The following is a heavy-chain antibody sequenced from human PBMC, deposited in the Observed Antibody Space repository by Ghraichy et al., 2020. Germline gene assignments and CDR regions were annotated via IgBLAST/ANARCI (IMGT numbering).Heavy chain of an antibody. D-gene: IGHD4-11*01. CDR3: TTVPKGVALDGMTTLSYCMYV. Sequence: GGSLRLSCAASGLTFSNAWMSWVRQAPGKGLEWVGHIKSKNDGGTTDYAAPVKGRFTISRDDSQNTLNLQMYTLKTEDTGVYYCTTVPKGVALDGMTTLSYCMYVWGQGTTVTVSS. J-gene: IGHJ6*02. CDR2: IKSKNDGGTT. V-gene: IGHV3-15*01. CDR1: GLTFSNAW.